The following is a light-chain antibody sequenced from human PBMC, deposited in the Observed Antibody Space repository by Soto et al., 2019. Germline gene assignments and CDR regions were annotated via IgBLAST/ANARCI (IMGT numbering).Light chain of an antibody. V-gene: IGLV1-40*01. CDR2: GNS. Sequence: QSVLTQPPSVSGAPGQRFNISCTGSSSNIGAGYDVHWYQQLPGTAPKLLIYGNSNRPSGVPDRFSGSKSGTSASLAITGLQAEDEADYYCQSYDSSLSGSVFGGRTKLTVL. CDR3: QSYDSSLSGSV. J-gene: IGLJ3*02. CDR1: SSNIGAGYD.